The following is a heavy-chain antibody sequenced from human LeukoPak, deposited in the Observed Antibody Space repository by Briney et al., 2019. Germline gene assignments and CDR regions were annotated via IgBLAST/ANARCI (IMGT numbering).Heavy chain of an antibody. CDR1: GGSISSSSYY. CDR2: IYYSGST. J-gene: IGHJ5*02. Sequence: PSETLSLTCTVSGGSISSSSYYWGWIRQPPGKGLEWIGSIYYSGSTYYNPSLKSRVTISVDTSKNQFSLKLSSVTAADTAVYYCARYVYSSSWYRWFDPWGQGTLVTVSS. CDR3: ARYVYSSSWYRWFDP. D-gene: IGHD6-13*01. V-gene: IGHV4-39*01.